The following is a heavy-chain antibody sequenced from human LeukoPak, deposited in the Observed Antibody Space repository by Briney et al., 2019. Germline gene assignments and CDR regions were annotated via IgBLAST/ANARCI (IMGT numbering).Heavy chain of an antibody. CDR3: ATTSYDILGYHDY. D-gene: IGHD3-9*01. J-gene: IGHJ4*02. V-gene: IGHV3-23*01. CDR2: ISGSGGST. Sequence: GGSLRLSCAASGFTFSSYAMSWVRQAPGKGLEWVSAISGSGGSTYYADSVKGRFTISRDNSKNTLYLRMNSLRAEDTAVYYCATTSYDILGYHDYWGQGTLVTVSS. CDR1: GFTFSSYA.